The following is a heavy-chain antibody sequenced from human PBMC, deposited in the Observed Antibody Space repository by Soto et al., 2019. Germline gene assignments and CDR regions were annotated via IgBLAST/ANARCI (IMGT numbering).Heavy chain of an antibody. J-gene: IGHJ5*02. CDR3: ARDLHVDTAMIWFDP. CDR2: INPSGGST. V-gene: IGHV1-46*01. CDR1: GYTFTSYY. Sequence: ASVKVSCKASGYTFTSYYMHWVRQAPGQGLEWMGIINPSGGSTSYAQKFQGRVTMTGDTSTSTVYMELSSLRSEDTAVYYCARDLHVDTAMIWFDPWGQGTLVTVSS. D-gene: IGHD5-18*01.